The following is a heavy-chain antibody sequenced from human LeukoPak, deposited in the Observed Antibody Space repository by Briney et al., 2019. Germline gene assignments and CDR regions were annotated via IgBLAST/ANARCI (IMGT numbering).Heavy chain of an antibody. CDR1: VASISSSTYY. CDR3: ARHSGSGYYFYFYTMDV. Sequence: SETLSLTCTVSVASISSSTYYWGWIRQPPGKGLEWIGCIYETGSTYYKSSLKSRVTISVDTSKNQFSLKLSSVTAADTAVYYCARHSGSGYYFYFYTMDVWGQGATVTVSS. V-gene: IGHV4-39*01. D-gene: IGHD2-15*01. CDR2: IYETGST. J-gene: IGHJ6*01.